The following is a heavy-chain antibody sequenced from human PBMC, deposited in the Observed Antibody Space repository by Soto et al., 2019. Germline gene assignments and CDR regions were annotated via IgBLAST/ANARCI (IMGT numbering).Heavy chain of an antibody. CDR1: GYTFTHYW. CDR2: IYPGDSDT. Sequence: EVQLVQSGAEVKKPGEALKISCQGSGYTFTHYWIGWVRQMPGKGLEWMGIIYPGDSDTRYSPSFQGQVTISADRSISTAYLQWSSLKASDTAMYYCARKSSSGTENWFDPWGQGTLVTVSS. V-gene: IGHV5-51*01. D-gene: IGHD6-13*01. J-gene: IGHJ5*02. CDR3: ARKSSSGTENWFDP.